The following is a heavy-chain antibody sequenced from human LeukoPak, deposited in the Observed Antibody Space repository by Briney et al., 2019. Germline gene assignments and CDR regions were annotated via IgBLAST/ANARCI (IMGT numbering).Heavy chain of an antibody. CDR1: GYTFTDYY. CDR3: ARDHCTSINCYEYKYYGMDV. V-gene: IGHV1-2*02. J-gene: IGHJ6*02. CDR2: INPDSGGT. D-gene: IGHD2-2*01. Sequence: VASVKVSCKASGYTFTDYYIHWVRQAPGQGLEWMGWINPDSGGTNSAQKFQGRVTMTRDTSISTAYMELSSLRSDDTAVYYCARDHCTSINCYEYKYYGMDVWGQGTTVTVSS.